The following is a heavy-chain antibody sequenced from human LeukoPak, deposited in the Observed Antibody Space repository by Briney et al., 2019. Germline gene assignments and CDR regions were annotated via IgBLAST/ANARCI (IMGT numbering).Heavy chain of an antibody. D-gene: IGHD5-18*01. Sequence: SETLSLTCTVSGGSISSYYWSWIRQPPGKGLEWIGYIYYSGSTNYNPSLKSRVTISVDTSKNQFSLKLSSVTAADTAVYYCARVTLDTAMVDYWGQGTLVTVSS. CDR3: ARVTLDTAMVDY. J-gene: IGHJ4*02. V-gene: IGHV4-59*01. CDR2: IYYSGST. CDR1: GGSISSYY.